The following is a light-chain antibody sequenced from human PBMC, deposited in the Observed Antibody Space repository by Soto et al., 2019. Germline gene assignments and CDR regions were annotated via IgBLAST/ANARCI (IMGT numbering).Light chain of an antibody. Sequence: QSALTQPRSVSGSPGQSVTISCTGTSRDVGAYNYVSWYQQHPGKAPKVMIYDVSKRPSGVPVRFSGSKSSNTASLTISGLQAEDEADFYCCSYAGSYTYVFGPGTKLTVL. J-gene: IGLJ1*01. CDR2: DVS. V-gene: IGLV2-11*01. CDR3: CSYAGSYTYV. CDR1: SRDVGAYNY.